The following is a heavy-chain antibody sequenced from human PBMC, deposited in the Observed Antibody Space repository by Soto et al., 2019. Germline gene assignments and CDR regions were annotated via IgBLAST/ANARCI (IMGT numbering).Heavy chain of an antibody. CDR3: ARDEVTAMVFDY. J-gene: IGHJ4*02. D-gene: IGHD5-18*01. V-gene: IGHV4-34*01. Sequence: SETLSLTCAVYGGSFSGYYWSWIRQPPGKGLEWIGEINHSGSTNYNPSLKSRVTISVDTSKNQFSLKLSSVTAADTAVYYCARDEVTAMVFDYWGQGTLVTVSS. CDR1: GGSFSGYY. CDR2: INHSGST.